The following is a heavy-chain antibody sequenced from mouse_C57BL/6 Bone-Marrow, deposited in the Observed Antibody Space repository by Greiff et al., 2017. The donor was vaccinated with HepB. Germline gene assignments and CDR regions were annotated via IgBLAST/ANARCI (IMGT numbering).Heavy chain of an antibody. D-gene: IGHD1-1*01. CDR1: GFNIKDDY. V-gene: IGHV14-4*01. J-gene: IGHJ2*01. CDR2: IYPENGDT. CDR3: TTDYVRGFDY. Sequence: IQLQQSGPELVRPGASVKLSCTASGFNIKDDYMNWVKQRPGKGLEWIGWIYPENGDTDYDSKFQGKATITADTSSNTAYLQLSSLTSEDTAVYYCTTDYVRGFDYWGQGTTLTVSS.